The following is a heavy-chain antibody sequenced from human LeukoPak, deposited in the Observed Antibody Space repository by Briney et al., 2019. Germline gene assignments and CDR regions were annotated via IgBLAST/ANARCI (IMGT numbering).Heavy chain of an antibody. J-gene: IGHJ6*03. CDR2: IKQDGSEK. V-gene: IGHV3-7*02. D-gene: IGHD4-11*01. CDR3: ARVGVATTVHYYYYMDV. Sequence: GGSLRLSCAASGFTFSNAWMSWVRQAPGKGLEWVANIKQDGSEKYYVDSVKGRFTISRDNAKNSLYLQMNSLRAEDTAVYYCARVGVATTVHYYYYMDVWGKGTTVTVSS. CDR1: GFTFSNAW.